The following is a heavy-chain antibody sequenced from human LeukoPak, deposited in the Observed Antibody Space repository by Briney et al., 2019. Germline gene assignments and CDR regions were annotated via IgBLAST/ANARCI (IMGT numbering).Heavy chain of an antibody. CDR2: ISWNSGSI. CDR1: GFTFDDYA. Sequence: PGGYLRLSCAASGFTFDDYAMHWVRQAPGKGLEWVSGISWNSGSIGYADSVKGRFTISRDNAKNSLYLQMNSLRAEDTALYYCAKGTNNYYDSSGPEFDYWGQGTLVTVSS. J-gene: IGHJ4*02. V-gene: IGHV3-9*01. CDR3: AKGTNNYYDSSGPEFDY. D-gene: IGHD3-22*01.